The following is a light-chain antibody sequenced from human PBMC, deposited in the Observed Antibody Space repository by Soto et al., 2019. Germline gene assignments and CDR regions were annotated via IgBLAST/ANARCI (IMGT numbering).Light chain of an antibody. J-gene: IGKJ1*01. CDR3: QQYGRET. Sequence: EIVMTQSPATLSVSPGERATLSCRASQSVSSNLAWYQQKPGQAPRLLIYGASSRATGIPDRFSGSGSGTDFTLTISRLEPEDFAVYYCQQYGRETFGQGTKVDIK. CDR2: GAS. CDR1: QSVSSN. V-gene: IGKV3-20*01.